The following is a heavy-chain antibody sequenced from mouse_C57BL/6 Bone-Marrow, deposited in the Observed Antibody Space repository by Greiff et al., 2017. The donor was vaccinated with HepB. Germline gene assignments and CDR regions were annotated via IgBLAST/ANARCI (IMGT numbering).Heavy chain of an antibody. V-gene: IGHV5-12*01. Sequence: EVQVVESGGGLVQPGGSLKLSCAASGFTFSDYYMYWVRQTPEKRLEWVAYISNGGGSTYYPDTVKGRFTISRDNAKNTLYLQMSRLKSEDTAMYYCARPTAYWGQGTLVTVSA. CDR1: GFTFSDYY. CDR2: ISNGGGST. J-gene: IGHJ3*01. CDR3: ARPTAY.